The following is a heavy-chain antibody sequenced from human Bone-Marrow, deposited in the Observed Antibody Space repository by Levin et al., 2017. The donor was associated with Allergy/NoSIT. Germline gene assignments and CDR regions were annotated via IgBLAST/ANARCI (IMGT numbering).Heavy chain of an antibody. V-gene: IGHV7-4-1*02. CDR1: GYTFTSYA. CDR2: INTNTGNP. CDR3: ARDLFRGWTSYYWFDP. J-gene: IGHJ5*02. D-gene: IGHD1-26*01. Sequence: GESLKISCKASGYTFTSYAMNWVRQAPGQGLEWMGWINTNTGNPTYAQGFTGRFVFSLDTSVSTAYLQISSLKAEDTAVYYCARDLFRGWTSYYWFDPWGQGTLVTVSS.